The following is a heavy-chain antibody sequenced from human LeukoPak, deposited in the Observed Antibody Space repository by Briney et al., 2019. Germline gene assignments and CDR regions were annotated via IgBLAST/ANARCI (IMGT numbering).Heavy chain of an antibody. V-gene: IGHV1-2*06. Sequence: ASVKVSCKASGYTFTGYYMHWVRQAPGQGLEWMGRINPNSGGTNYAQKFQGRVTMTRDTSISTAYMELSRLRSDDTAVYYCARDGTGYCSGGSCYSGASFDYWGQGTLVTVPS. J-gene: IGHJ4*02. D-gene: IGHD2-15*01. CDR1: GYTFTGYY. CDR2: INPNSGGT. CDR3: ARDGTGYCSGGSCYSGASFDY.